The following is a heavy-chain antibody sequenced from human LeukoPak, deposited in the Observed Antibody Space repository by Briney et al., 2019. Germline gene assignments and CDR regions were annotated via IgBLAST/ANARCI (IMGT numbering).Heavy chain of an antibody. D-gene: IGHD6-13*01. CDR3: ARERYSSSWIFDY. CDR1: GFTFSDYY. Sequence: PGGSLRLSCAASGFTFSDYYMSWIRQAPGEGLEWVSVICSGGSTYYADSVKGRFTISRDNSKNTLYLQMNSLRAEDTAVYYCARERYSSSWIFDYWGQGTLVTVSS. V-gene: IGHV3-66*01. CDR2: ICSGGST. J-gene: IGHJ4*02.